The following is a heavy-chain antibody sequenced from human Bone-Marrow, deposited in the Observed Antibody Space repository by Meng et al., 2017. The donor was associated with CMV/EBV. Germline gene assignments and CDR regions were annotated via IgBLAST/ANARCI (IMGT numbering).Heavy chain of an antibody. Sequence: GSLRLSCTVSGGSISSYYWSWIRQPPGKVLEWIGYISYSGSTNYNPSLKSRVTISVDTSKNQFSLKLSSVTAADTAVYYCARGRTVATIFPDYWGQGTLVTVSS. D-gene: IGHD5-12*01. V-gene: IGHV4-59*01. CDR3: ARGRTVATIFPDY. J-gene: IGHJ4*02. CDR1: GGSISSYY. CDR2: ISYSGST.